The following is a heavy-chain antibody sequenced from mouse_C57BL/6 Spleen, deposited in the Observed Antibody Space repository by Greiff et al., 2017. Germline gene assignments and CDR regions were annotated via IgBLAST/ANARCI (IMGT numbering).Heavy chain of an antibody. J-gene: IGHJ2*01. V-gene: IGHV1-15*01. Sequence: VKLVESGAELVRPGASVTLSCKASGYTFTDYEMHWVKQTPVHGLEWIGAIDPETGGTAYNQKFKGKAILTADKSSSTAYMELRSLTSEDSAVYYCTRWILRLYYFDYWGQGTTLTVSS. CDR2: IDPETGGT. D-gene: IGHD2-3*01. CDR3: TRWILRLYYFDY. CDR1: GYTFTDYE.